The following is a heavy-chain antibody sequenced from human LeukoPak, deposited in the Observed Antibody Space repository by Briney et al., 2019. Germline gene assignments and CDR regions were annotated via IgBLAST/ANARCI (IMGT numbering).Heavy chain of an antibody. D-gene: IGHD4-17*01. Sequence: ASVKVSCKASGYTFTGYYMHWVRQAPGQGLGWMGWINPNSGGTNYAQKFQGRVTMTRDTSISTAYMELSRLRSDDTAVYYCARGDYGDYEPLGDYWGQGTLVTVSS. J-gene: IGHJ4*02. CDR3: ARGDYGDYEPLGDY. CDR1: GYTFTGYY. V-gene: IGHV1-2*02. CDR2: INPNSGGT.